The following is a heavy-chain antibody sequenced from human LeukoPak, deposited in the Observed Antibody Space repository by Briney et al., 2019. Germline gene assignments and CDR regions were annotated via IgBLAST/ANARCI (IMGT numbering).Heavy chain of an antibody. CDR3: ARLDLVAGNDY. CDR1: GGSISSSSYY. V-gene: IGHV4-39*01. CDR2: IYYSGST. J-gene: IGHJ4*02. D-gene: IGHD6-19*01. Sequence: KPSETLSLTRTVSGGSISSSSYYWGWIRQPPGKGLEWIGSIYYSGSTYYNPSLKSRVTISVDTSKNQFSLKLSSVTAADTAVYYCARLDLVAGNDYWGQGILVTVSS.